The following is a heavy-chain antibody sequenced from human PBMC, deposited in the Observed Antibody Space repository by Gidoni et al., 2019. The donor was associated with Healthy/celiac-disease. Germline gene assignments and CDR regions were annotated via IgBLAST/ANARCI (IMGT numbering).Heavy chain of an antibody. D-gene: IGHD6-19*01. V-gene: IGHV4-59*01. Sequence: GGSISSYYWSWIRQPPGKGLEWIGYIYYSGSTNYNPSLKSRVTISVDTSKNQFSLKLSSVTAADTAVYYCARDQGAVDDAFDIWGQGTMVTVSS. J-gene: IGHJ3*02. CDR2: IYYSGST. CDR3: ARDQGAVDDAFDI. CDR1: GGSISSYY.